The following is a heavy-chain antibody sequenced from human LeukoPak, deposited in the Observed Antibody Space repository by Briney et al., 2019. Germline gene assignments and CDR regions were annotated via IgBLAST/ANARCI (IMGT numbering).Heavy chain of an antibody. CDR3: AKDYGSGSPRYMDV. D-gene: IGHD3-10*01. Sequence: GGSLRLSCAASGFTFDDYSMHWVRQDLGKGLEWVSGISWNSGGIGYADSVKGRFTISRDNAKSSLYLQMNSLRAEDTALYYCAKDYGSGSPRYMDVWGKGATVTISS. CDR1: GFTFDDYS. V-gene: IGHV3-9*01. CDR2: ISWNSGGI. J-gene: IGHJ6*03.